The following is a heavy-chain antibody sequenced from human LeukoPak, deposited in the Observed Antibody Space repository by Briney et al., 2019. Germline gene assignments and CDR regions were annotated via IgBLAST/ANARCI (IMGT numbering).Heavy chain of an antibody. V-gene: IGHV3-30*02. CDR3: PTPSSLRYGSGSPDY. J-gene: IGHJ4*02. CDR1: GFTFSNYG. CDR2: IRFDGSNK. D-gene: IGHD3-10*01. Sequence: GGSLRLSCVASGFTFSNYGMHWVRHAPGKGLELVAFIRFDGSNKYYADSVKGRFTISRDNSKNTLFLQMSSLTADDTAVYYCPTPSSLRYGSGSPDYWGQGTLVTVSS.